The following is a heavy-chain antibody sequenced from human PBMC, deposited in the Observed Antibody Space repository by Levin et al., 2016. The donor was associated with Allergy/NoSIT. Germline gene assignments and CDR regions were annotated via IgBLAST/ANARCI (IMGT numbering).Heavy chain of an antibody. V-gene: IGHV3-48*01. D-gene: IGHD2-8*02. J-gene: IGHJ4*02. Sequence: GESLKISCAASGFTFRIYSMTWVRQAPGKGLEWVSFINGDSSTIQYAASVRGRFTISRDNVKNSLYLQMNSLRAEDTALYYCASGDYHRTGGVSYRGQGTLVTVSS. CDR1: GFTFRIYS. CDR3: ASGDYHRTGGVSY. CDR2: INGDSSTI.